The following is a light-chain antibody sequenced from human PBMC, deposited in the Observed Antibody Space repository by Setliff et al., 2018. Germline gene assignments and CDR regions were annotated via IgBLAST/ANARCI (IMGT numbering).Light chain of an antibody. Sequence: LTQPASVSGSPGQSITIPCTGTSSDVGGYKCVSWYQQHPGKAPKLMIYEVTYRPSGVSNRFSGSKSGNTASLTISGLQAEDEADYYCSSYSNSSILVFGTGTKVTVL. CDR3: SSYSNSSILV. CDR1: SSDVGGYKC. J-gene: IGLJ1*01. CDR2: EVT. V-gene: IGLV2-14*01.